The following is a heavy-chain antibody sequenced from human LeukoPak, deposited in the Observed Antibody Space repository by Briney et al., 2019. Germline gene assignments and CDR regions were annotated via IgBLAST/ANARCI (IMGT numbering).Heavy chain of an antibody. V-gene: IGHV4-34*01. D-gene: IGHD3-16*02. CDR2: INHSGST. CDR3: ARGHYDYVWGSYRPIYYFDY. Sequence: SETLSLTCAVYGGSFSGYYWSWIRQPPGKGLEWIGEINHSGSTNYNPSLKSRVTISVDTSKNQFSLKLSSVTAAHTAVYYCARGHYDYVWGSYRPIYYFDYWGQGTLVTVSS. CDR1: GGSFSGYY. J-gene: IGHJ4*02.